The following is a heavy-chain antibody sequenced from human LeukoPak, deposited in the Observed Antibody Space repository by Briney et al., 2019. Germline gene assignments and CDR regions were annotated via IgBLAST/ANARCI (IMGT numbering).Heavy chain of an antibody. Sequence: GGSLRLSCAASGLTVSSSYMSWVRQAPGKGLEWVSYISSSGSMIYYADSVKGRYTISRDNAKNSLFLQMNSLRAEDTAIYYCARAFTISPDYWGQGTLVTVSS. CDR3: ARAFTISPDY. D-gene: IGHD3-9*01. CDR1: GLTVSSSY. J-gene: IGHJ4*02. CDR2: ISSSGSMI. V-gene: IGHV3-11*04.